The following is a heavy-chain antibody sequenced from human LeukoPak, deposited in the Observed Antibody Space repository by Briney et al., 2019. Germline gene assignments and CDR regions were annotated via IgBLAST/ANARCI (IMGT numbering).Heavy chain of an antibody. J-gene: IGHJ5*02. CDR3: AGGYSSSWYTFDP. CDR1: GFTFSSYS. Sequence: GGSLRLSCAASGFTFSSYSMNWVRQAPGKGLEWVSYISSSGSYIYYADSMKGRFTISRDNAKSSVYLQMNSLRAEDTAVYYCAGGYSSSWYTFDPWGQGTLVTVSS. V-gene: IGHV3-21*05. CDR2: ISSSGSYI. D-gene: IGHD6-13*01.